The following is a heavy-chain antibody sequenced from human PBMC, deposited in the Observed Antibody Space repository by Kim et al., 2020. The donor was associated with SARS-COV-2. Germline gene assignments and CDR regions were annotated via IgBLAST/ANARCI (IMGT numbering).Heavy chain of an antibody. CDR1: GFTFSSYS. D-gene: IGHD2-15*01. V-gene: IGHV3-21*01. Sequence: GGSLRLSCAASGFTFSSYSMNWVRQAPGKGLEWVSSISSSSSYIYYADSVKGRFTISRDNAKNSLYLQMNSLRAEDTAVYYCAREGGDIVVVVAATLGWFDPWGQGTLVTVSS. CDR3: AREGGDIVVVVAATLGWFDP. CDR2: ISSSSSYI. J-gene: IGHJ5*02.